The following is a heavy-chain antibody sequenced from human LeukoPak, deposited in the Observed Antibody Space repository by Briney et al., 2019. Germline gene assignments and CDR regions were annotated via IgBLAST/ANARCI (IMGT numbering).Heavy chain of an antibody. CDR2: IYNSDNT. V-gene: IGHV4-4*07. J-gene: IGHJ4*02. Sequence: PSETLSLTCTVSGGSIRGYYWSWIRQPAARELKWIGRIYNSDNTDYNPSLKSRVTMSVDTSKNQFSLKLSSVTAADTAVYYCARGPYTSGWFSFDYWGQGNMVTVSS. CDR3: ARGPYTSGWFSFDY. D-gene: IGHD6-19*01. CDR1: GGSIRGYY.